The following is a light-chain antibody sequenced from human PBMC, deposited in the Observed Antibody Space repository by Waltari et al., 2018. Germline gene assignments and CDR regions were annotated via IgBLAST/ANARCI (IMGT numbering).Light chain of an antibody. CDR1: QDIGND. CDR3: LQDFSYPLT. CDR2: AAA. J-gene: IGKJ1*01. Sequence: AIQMTQSPSSLSASVGDRVIITCRASQDIGNDLAWFQQKPGKAPMLLIYAAATLQSGVPSRFSGSGSGTDFTITVSSLQPEDFATYYCLQDFSYPLTFGQGTRVDIK. V-gene: IGKV1-6*01.